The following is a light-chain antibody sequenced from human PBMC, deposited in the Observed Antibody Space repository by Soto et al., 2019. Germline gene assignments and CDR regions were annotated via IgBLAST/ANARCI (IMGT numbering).Light chain of an antibody. CDR1: SSNIGSNY. CDR2: RNN. Sequence: QSVLTQPPSASGTPGQRVTISCSGSSSNIGSNYLYWYQQLPGTAPKLLIYRNNQRPSGVPDRFSGSKSGTSGSLAISGLRSEDEAYYYCVAWDDSLSAWMFGGGTKVTVL. V-gene: IGLV1-47*01. J-gene: IGLJ3*02. CDR3: VAWDDSLSAWM.